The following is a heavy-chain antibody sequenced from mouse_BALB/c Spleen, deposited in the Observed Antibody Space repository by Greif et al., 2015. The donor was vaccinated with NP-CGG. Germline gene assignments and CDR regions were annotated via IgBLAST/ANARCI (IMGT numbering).Heavy chain of an antibody. J-gene: IGHJ4*01. Sequence: VQLQESGAELMKPGASVKISCKATGYTFSSYWIEWVKQRPGHGLEWIGEILPGSGSTNYNEKFKGKATFTADTSSNTAYMQLSSLTSEDSAVYYCARWSPYYAMDYWGQGTSVTVSS. CDR1: GYTFSSYW. CDR2: ILPGSGST. V-gene: IGHV1-9*01. CDR3: ARWSPYYAMDY.